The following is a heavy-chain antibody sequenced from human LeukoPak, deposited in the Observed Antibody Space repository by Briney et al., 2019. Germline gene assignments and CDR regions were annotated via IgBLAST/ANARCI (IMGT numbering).Heavy chain of an antibody. D-gene: IGHD4-23*01. Sequence: ASVKVSCKASGYTFTNYGISWVRQAPGQGLEWMGWISAYNGYTDYAQKLQFRVTMTTDTSTSTAYMELRSLRSDGTAVYYCARDKAVTTEVTQHFQHWGQGTLVTVSS. CDR3: ARDKAVTTEVTQHFQH. CDR2: ISAYNGYT. J-gene: IGHJ1*01. CDR1: GYTFTNYG. V-gene: IGHV1-18*01.